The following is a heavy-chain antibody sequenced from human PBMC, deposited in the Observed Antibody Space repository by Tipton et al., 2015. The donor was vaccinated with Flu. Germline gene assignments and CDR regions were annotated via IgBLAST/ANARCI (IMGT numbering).Heavy chain of an antibody. V-gene: IGHV4-4*02. D-gene: IGHD7-27*01. CDR3: ARDSGVFPNWFAP. J-gene: IGHJ5*02. Sequence: TLSLTCAVSGGSISSSNWWSWVRQPPGKGLEWIGEIYHSGSTNYNPSLKSRVPISVDKSKNQFSLKLSSVTAADTAVYYCARDSGVFPNWFAPWGQGPLVPVSS. CDR2: IYHSGST. CDR1: GGSISSSNW.